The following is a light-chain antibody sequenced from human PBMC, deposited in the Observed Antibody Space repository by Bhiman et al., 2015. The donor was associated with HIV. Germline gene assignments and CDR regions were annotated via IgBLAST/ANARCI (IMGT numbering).Light chain of an antibody. CDR3: QVWDTGSDQAI. CDR2: YDS. V-gene: IGLV3-21*04. CDR1: NIESKS. J-gene: IGLJ2*01. Sequence: SYELTQPPSVSVAPGKTARMTCGGNNIESKSVHWYQQKPGQAPVVVIYYDSDRPSGIPERFSGSNSGNTATLTISRVEAGDEADYYCQVWDTGSDQAIFGGGTKLTVL.